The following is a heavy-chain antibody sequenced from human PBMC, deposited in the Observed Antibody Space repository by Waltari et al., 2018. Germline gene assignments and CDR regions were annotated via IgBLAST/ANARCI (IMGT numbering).Heavy chain of an antibody. CDR3: AREPGYCRGGSCYFSGDNAYDV. CDR1: GDSMNNYL. J-gene: IGHJ3*01. CDR2: ISYSGTT. Sequence: QVVLQESGPGLVTPSETLSLTCSVSGDSMNNYLWTWIRQPPGKGLEWIGYISYSGTTNYNPSLKIRVTISLDTSKNQFSLKLNSVTAADSAVYYCAREPGYCRGGSCYFSGDNAYDVWGRGTMVTVSS. V-gene: IGHV4-59*01. D-gene: IGHD2-15*01.